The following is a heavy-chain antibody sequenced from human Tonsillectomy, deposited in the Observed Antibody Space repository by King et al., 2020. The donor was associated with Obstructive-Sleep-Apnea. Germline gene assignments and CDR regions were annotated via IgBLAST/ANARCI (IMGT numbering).Heavy chain of an antibody. J-gene: IGHJ5*02. CDR2: IYHSGST. Sequence: QLQESGPGLVKPSETLSLTCTVSGYSISSGYYWGWIRHPPGKGLEWIGSIYHSGSTYYNPSLKCRVTISVDTSKNQFSLKLSSVTAADTAVYYCASAPYCSSTSCYWFDPWGQGTLVTVSS. V-gene: IGHV4-38-2*02. CDR3: ASAPYCSSTSCYWFDP. D-gene: IGHD2-2*01. CDR1: GYSISSGYY.